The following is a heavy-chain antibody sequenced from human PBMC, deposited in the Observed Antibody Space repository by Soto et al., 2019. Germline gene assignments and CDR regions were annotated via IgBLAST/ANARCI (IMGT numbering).Heavy chain of an antibody. J-gene: IGHJ4*02. CDR1: GFTFSSYG. Sequence: PGGSLRLSCAASGFTFSSYGMHWVRQAPGKGLEWVAVIWYDGSNKYYADSVKGRFTISRDNSKNTLYLQMNSLRAEDTAVYYCARGSPFYDSSGYYYGFGRYWGQGTLVTVSS. D-gene: IGHD3-22*01. V-gene: IGHV3-33*01. CDR2: IWYDGSNK. CDR3: ARGSPFYDSSGYYYGFGRY.